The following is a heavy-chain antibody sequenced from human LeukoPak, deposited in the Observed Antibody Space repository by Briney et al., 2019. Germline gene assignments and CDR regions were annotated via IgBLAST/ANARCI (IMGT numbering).Heavy chain of an antibody. J-gene: IGHJ3*01. Sequence: PGGSLRLSCAASGFTFRSYAMNWVRQAPGKGLEWVSVISGSGGSTYYADSVKGRFTISRDNSKNTLYLQMNSLRAEDTAVYYCSLSGDNDAFDFWGQGTKVTVSS. D-gene: IGHD3-10*01. CDR1: GFTFRSYA. V-gene: IGHV3-23*01. CDR3: SLSGDNDAFDF. CDR2: ISGSGGST.